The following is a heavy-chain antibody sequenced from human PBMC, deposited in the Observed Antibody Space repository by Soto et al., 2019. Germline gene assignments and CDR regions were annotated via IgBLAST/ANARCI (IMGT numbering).Heavy chain of an antibody. D-gene: IGHD1-1*01. V-gene: IGHV4-59*08. CDR1: GGSISSYY. Sequence: TSETLSLTCTVSGGSISSYYWSWIRQPPGKGLQWIGYIYYSGSTNYNPSLKSRVTISVDTSKNQFSLKLSSVTAADTAVYYCARRYGYSFDYWGQGTLVTVSS. CDR2: IYYSGST. CDR3: ARRYGYSFDY. J-gene: IGHJ4*02.